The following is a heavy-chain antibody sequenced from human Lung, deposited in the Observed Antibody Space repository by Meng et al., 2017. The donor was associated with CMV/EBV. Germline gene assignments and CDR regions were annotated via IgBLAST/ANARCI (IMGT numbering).Heavy chain of an antibody. CDR3: ARDWQGGAEPYGMDV. CDR2: MYYSRDA. V-gene: IGHV4-59*01. Sequence: SXTXSLXCTVSGGSITSYYWSWIRQPPGKGLERIAYMYYSRDASYNPSLRSRVTVSVDTSKSQFSLQLSSVTAADTAVYYCARDWQGGAEPYGMDVWGQGXTVTVSS. CDR1: GGSITSYY. J-gene: IGHJ6*02. D-gene: IGHD1-14*01.